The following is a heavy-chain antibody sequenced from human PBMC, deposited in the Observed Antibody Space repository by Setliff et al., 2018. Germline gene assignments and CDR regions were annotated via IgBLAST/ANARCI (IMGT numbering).Heavy chain of an antibody. J-gene: IGHJ5*02. CDR2: IIPIFGTA. V-gene: IGHV1-69*05. CDR1: GDTFSSYA. Sequence: SVKVSCKASGDTFSSYAINWVRQAPGQGLEWMGGIIPIFGTANYAQKFQDRVTITTDESTSTAYMELDSLRSEDTAVYYCARSPAVLGIVYLDPWGQGTLVTVSS. CDR3: ARSPAVLGIVYLDP. D-gene: IGHD2-15*01.